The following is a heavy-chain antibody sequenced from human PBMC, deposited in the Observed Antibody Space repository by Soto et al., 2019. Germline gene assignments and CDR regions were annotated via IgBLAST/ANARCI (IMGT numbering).Heavy chain of an antibody. Sequence: SVKVSCKASGGTFSSYAISWVRQAPGQGLEWMGGIIPIFGTANYAQKFQGRVTITADESTSTAYMELSSLRSEDTAVYYCARVGSLRSGSYTLLFYYYYGMDVWGQGTTVTVSS. CDR3: ARVGSLRSGSYTLLFYYYYGMDV. CDR1: GGTFSSYA. V-gene: IGHV1-69*13. CDR2: IIPIFGTA. D-gene: IGHD3-10*01. J-gene: IGHJ6*02.